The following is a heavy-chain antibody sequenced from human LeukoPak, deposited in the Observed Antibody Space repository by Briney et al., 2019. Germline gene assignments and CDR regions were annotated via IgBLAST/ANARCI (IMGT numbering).Heavy chain of an antibody. J-gene: IGHJ5*02. D-gene: IGHD2-2*01. V-gene: IGHV4-39*07. CDR3: ARYRIGIGYCSSTSCQRAFDP. CDR1: GGSISSSSYY. Sequence: SETLSLTCTVSGGSISSSSYYWGWFRQPPGKGLEWIGSIYYSGITYYNPSLKSRVTISVDTSKNQFSLKLSSVTAADTAVYYCARYRIGIGYCSSTSCQRAFDPWGQGTLVTVSS. CDR2: IYYSGIT.